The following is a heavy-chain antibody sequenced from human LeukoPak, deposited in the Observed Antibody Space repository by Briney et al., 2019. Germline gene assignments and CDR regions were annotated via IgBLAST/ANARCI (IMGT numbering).Heavy chain of an antibody. J-gene: IGHJ4*02. CDR3: TRESGAFSPFGF. CDR2: VHLNGAT. D-gene: IGHD1-26*01. V-gene: IGHV4-4*02. CDR1: GGSITTTNW. Sequence: SGTLSLTCAVSGGSITTTNWWSWVRQPPGKGLEWIGEVHLNGATNYNPSLESRFSMSIDKSNNPLSLEVTSVTAADTAMYYCTRESGAFSPFGFWGQGTLVTVSS.